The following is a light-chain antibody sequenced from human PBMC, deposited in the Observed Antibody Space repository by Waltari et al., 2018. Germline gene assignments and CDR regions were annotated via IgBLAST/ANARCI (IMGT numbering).Light chain of an antibody. CDR1: QDIRHF. CDR2: DSS. J-gene: IGKJ1*01. V-gene: IGKV1-33*01. Sequence: DIQMTQSPSPLSASVGDRVTITCQALQDIRHFLNWSQQKPGKAPNHLNYDSSNLETGVPSRFSGSGSGTDFTRTISTLQPEDIGTYYCQHYDNFPLARTFGQGTKVEIK. CDR3: QHYDNFPLART.